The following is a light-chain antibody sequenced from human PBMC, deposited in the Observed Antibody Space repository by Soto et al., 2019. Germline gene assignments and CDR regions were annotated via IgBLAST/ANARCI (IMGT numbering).Light chain of an antibody. V-gene: IGKV4-1*01. CDR2: WAS. Sequence: DIVMTRSPDSLAVSLGERATITCRSSQSVLYIPTNKNYVAWYQQKPGQPPKLLLYWASTRESGVPDRFSGSGSGTYFTLTISSLQAEDVAFYYCQQYYSSPRLGFGGGTKVEIK. J-gene: IGKJ4*01. CDR1: QSVLYIPTNKNY. CDR3: QQYYSSPRLG.